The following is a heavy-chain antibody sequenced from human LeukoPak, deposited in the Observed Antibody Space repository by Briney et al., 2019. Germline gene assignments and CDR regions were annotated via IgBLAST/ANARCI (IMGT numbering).Heavy chain of an antibody. CDR1: GFTFSDYY. J-gene: IGHJ3*02. Sequence: GGSLRLSCAASGFTFSDYYMSWIRQAPGKGLEWVSYISSSGSTIYYADSVKGRFTIYRNNAKNSLYLQMNSLRAEDTAVYYCAGHAIVANDAFDIWREGTIVTVS. D-gene: IGHD3-22*01. CDR2: ISSSGSTI. V-gene: IGHV3-11*04. CDR3: AGHAIVANDAFDI.